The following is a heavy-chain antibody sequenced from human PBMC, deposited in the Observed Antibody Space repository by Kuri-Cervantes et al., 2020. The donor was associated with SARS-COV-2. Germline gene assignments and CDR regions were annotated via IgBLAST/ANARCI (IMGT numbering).Heavy chain of an antibody. CDR1: GYTLTSNY. CDR2: IDPSVGTI. Sequence: ASVKVSCKASGYTLTSNYMHWVRQAPGQGLEWMGVIDPSVGTINYAQKFQGRVTMTRETSTSTVYMELSSLTSDDTAVYYCARDFWPSGGYFDYWGQGTLVTVSS. J-gene: IGHJ4*02. CDR3: ARDFWPSGGYFDY. D-gene: IGHD3-10*01. V-gene: IGHV1-46*01.